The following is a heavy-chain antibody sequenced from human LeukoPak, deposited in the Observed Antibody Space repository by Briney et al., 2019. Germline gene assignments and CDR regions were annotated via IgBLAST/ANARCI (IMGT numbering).Heavy chain of an antibody. CDR1: GSTFTSHY. CDR2: INPSGGST. D-gene: IGHD6-13*01. J-gene: IGHJ5*02. CDR3: AREQQLVLGNWFDP. V-gene: IGHV1-46*01. Sequence: ASVKVSCKASGSTFTSHYMHWVRQAPGQGLEWMGIINPSGGSTNYAQKFQGRATMTRDTSTSTAYMELSSLRSEDTAVYYCAREQQLVLGNWFDPWGQGTLVTVSS.